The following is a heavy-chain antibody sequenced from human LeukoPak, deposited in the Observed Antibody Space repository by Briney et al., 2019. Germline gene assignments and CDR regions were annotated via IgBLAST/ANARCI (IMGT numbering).Heavy chain of an antibody. D-gene: IGHD3-10*02. CDR3: VRGAGGPRNYVLDY. CDR1: GNYW. V-gene: IGHV3-74*01. J-gene: IGHJ4*02. CDR2: INSDGSWT. Sequence: PGGSLRLSCAASGNYWMHWVRQAPGKGLVWVSHINSDGSWTSYADSVKGRFTISRDNAKNTVYLQMSGLRDDDTALYFCVRGAGGPRNYVLDYWGQGALVSVSS.